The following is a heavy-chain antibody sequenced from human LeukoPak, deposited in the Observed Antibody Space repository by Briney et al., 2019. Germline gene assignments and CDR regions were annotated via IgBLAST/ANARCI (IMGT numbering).Heavy chain of an antibody. V-gene: IGHV4-59*01. CDR3: ARAVISFGAAVAKGFDC. J-gene: IGHJ4*02. Sequence: PSETLSLTCTVSGGSLSTYYWSWIRQPPGKGLEWIGYIYYSGSTDYNPSLKSRVTMSLDTSKNQFSLKLSSVTAADTALYYCARAVISFGAAVAKGFDCWGQGTLVTVSS. CDR1: GGSLSTYY. D-gene: IGHD3-16*01. CDR2: IYYSGST.